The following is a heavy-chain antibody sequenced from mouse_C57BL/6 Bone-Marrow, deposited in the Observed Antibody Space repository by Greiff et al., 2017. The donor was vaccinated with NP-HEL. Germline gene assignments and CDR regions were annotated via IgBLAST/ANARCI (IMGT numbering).Heavy chain of an antibody. J-gene: IGHJ1*03. CDR1: GFTFSDYG. D-gene: IGHD2-1*01. CDR2: ISSGSSTI. CDR3: ARKVYYGNPGV. V-gene: IGHV5-17*01. Sequence: EVHLVESGGGLVKPGGSLKLSCAASGFTFSDYGMHWVRQAPEKGLEWVAYISSGSSTIYYADTVKGRFTISRDNAKNTLFLQMTSLRSEDTAMYYCARKVYYGNPGVWGTGTTVTVSS.